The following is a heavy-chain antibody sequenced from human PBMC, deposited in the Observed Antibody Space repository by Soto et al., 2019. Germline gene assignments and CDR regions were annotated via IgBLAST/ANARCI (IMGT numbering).Heavy chain of an antibody. Sequence: DVNLVQSGGGSAQPGGSLRLSCATSGFTFSTYAMTWVRQVPGRRLQWVSTILPDETGFYTISVKGRFTISRDNYRGIVYLQMNDLWVEDAAIYYCVKDRLPTSGQRFYFDSWGQGSLVTVSS. CDR3: VKDRLPTSGQRFYFDS. CDR2: ILPDETG. CDR1: GFTFSTYA. J-gene: IGHJ4*02. V-gene: IGHV3-23*04. D-gene: IGHD2-15*01.